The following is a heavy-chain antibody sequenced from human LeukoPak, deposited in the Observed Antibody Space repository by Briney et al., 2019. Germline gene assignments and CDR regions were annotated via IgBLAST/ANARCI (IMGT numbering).Heavy chain of an antibody. J-gene: IGHJ4*02. V-gene: IGHV3-66*01. Sequence: GGSLRLSCAASGFTVSSNYMSRVRQAPGKGLEWVSVIYSGGSTYYADSVKGRFTISRDNSKNTLYLQMNSLRAEDTAVYYCARANPGTYYDFWSGTTYYFDYWGQGTLVTVSS. D-gene: IGHD3-3*01. CDR3: ARANPGTYYDFWSGTTYYFDY. CDR2: IYSGGST. CDR1: GFTVSSNY.